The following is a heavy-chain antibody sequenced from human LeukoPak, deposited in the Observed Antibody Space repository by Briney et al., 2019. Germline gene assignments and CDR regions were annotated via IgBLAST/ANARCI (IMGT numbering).Heavy chain of an antibody. CDR3: AKDESRVRGIIRDAFDL. J-gene: IGHJ3*01. Sequence: GGSLRLSCAASGFNFTIYSMNCVRQAPGKGLEWVSSISSASAYIDYADSVKGRFTISRDNAKNSLYLQMNSLRAEDSALYYCAKDESRVRGIIRDAFDLWGQGTMVSVSS. CDR2: ISSASAYI. CDR1: GFNFTIYS. V-gene: IGHV3-21*01. D-gene: IGHD3-10*01.